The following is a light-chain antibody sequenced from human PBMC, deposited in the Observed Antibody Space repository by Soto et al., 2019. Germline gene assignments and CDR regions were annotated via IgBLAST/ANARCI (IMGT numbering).Light chain of an antibody. J-gene: IGLJ1*01. V-gene: IGLV2-14*01. CDR1: SSDVGAYNH. CDR3: SSYTSTTTAYV. CDR2: EVG. Sequence: QSALTQPASVSGSPGQSITISCTGTSSDVGAYNHVSWYQQYPGKAPKLMILEVGDRPSGVSNRFSGSKSGSTASLTISGLQAEDEGDYYCSSYTSTTTAYVFGTGTKLTVL.